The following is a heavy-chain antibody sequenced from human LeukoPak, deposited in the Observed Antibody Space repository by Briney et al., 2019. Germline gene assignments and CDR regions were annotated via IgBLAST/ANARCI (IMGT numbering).Heavy chain of an antibody. D-gene: IGHD3-10*01. CDR2: TWYDGNNK. Sequence: GGSLRLSCAASGFTFSSYGMHWVRQAPGKGLEWVAVTWYDGNNKYYADSVKGRFTISRDNSKNTLYLQMDSLRAEDTAVYYCARDRSLVRGLMGAFDIWGQGTMVIVSS. CDR3: ARDRSLVRGLMGAFDI. CDR1: GFTFSSYG. J-gene: IGHJ3*02. V-gene: IGHV3-33*01.